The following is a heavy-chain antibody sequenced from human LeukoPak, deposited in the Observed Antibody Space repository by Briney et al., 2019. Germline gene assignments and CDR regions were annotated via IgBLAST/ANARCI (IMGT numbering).Heavy chain of an antibody. Sequence: SETLSLTCTVSGGSISSYYWSWVRQPPGKGLEWIGFVYYTGSTNYSPSLKSRVTISVDTSRNQFSLKLRSVTAADTAVYYCARISSSNWYNERGAFDVWGQGTMVTVSS. V-gene: IGHV4-59*01. D-gene: IGHD6-13*01. CDR2: VYYTGST. CDR3: ARISSSNWYNERGAFDV. CDR1: GGSISSYY. J-gene: IGHJ3*01.